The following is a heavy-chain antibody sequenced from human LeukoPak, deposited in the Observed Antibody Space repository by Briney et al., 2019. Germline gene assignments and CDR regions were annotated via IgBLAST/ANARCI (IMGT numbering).Heavy chain of an antibody. D-gene: IGHD4-17*01. Sequence: GGSLRLSCAASGFTFSSYGMHWVRQAPGKGLEWVAVISYDGSSKYYADSVKGRFTISRDNSKNTLYLQMNSLRAEDTAVYYCARDFYQGDYADYFDYWGQGTLVTVSS. J-gene: IGHJ4*02. CDR3: ARDFYQGDYADYFDY. CDR1: GFTFSSYG. CDR2: ISYDGSSK. V-gene: IGHV3-30*03.